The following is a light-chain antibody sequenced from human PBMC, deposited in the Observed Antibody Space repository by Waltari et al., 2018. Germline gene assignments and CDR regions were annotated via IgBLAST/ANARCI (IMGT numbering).Light chain of an antibody. J-gene: IGKJ4*01. CDR2: GAS. CDR1: QSVGSN. Sequence: EIVMTQSPATLSVSPGERATLSCRASQSVGSNLAWYQQKPAQAPRLLIYGASTRATGIPARFSGSGSGTEFTLTISSLQSEDFAVYYCQQYNNWPLTFGGGTRVEIK. V-gene: IGKV3-15*01. CDR3: QQYNNWPLT.